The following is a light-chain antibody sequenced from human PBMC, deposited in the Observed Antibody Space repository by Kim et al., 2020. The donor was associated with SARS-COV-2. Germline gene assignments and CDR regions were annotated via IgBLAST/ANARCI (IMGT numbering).Light chain of an antibody. V-gene: IGKV1-5*03. J-gene: IGKJ1*01. CDR2: QAS. Sequence: SASVGDRVTITFRASQSIDIVLAWYQQVPGKAPKLLIYQASSLESDVPSRFSGSGSGTEFTLTISSLQPDDFATYYCQQYRSHWTFGQGTKVDIK. CDR1: QSIDIV. CDR3: QQYRSHWT.